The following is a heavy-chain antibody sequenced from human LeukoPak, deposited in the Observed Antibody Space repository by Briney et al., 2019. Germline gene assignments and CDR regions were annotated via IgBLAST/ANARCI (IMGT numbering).Heavy chain of an antibody. CDR1: GDRVSSNTAS. V-gene: IGHV6-1*01. CDR2: TYYRSKWYH. CDR3: ARGASGWHVSVFDP. D-gene: IGHD6-25*01. Sequence: SQTLSLTCVVSGDRVSSNTASWNWIRQSPSRGHEWLGRTYYRSKWYHDSAESVKSRLTINPDTSRNHFSLQLNSVTPEDTAVYYCARGASGWHVSVFDPWGQGTLVTVSS. J-gene: IGHJ5*02.